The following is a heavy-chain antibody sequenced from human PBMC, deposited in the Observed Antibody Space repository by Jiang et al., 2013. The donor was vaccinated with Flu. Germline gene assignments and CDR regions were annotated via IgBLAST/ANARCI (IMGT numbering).Heavy chain of an antibody. V-gene: IGHV1-46*01. D-gene: IGHD6-19*01. CDR2: INPSGGST. CDR1: GYTFTGYY. Sequence: SGAEVKKPGASVKVSCKASGYTFTGYYMHWVRQAPGQGLEWMGIINPSGGSTSYAQKFQGRVTMTRDTSTSTVYMELSSLRSEDTAVYYCARDLVGYSSGWNKPIYYYYGMDVWGQGTTVTVSS. J-gene: IGHJ6*02. CDR3: ARDLVGYSSGWNKPIYYYYGMDV.